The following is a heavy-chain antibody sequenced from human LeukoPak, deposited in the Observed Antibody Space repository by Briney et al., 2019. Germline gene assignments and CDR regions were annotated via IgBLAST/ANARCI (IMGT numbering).Heavy chain of an antibody. D-gene: IGHD3-10*01. CDR1: GFTFSSYA. CDR2: ISGSGGST. V-gene: IGHV3-23*01. Sequence: GGSLRLSCAASGFTFSSYAMSWVRQAPGKGLEWVSAISGSGGSTYYADSVKGRFTISGDNSKNTLYLQMNSLRAEDTAVYYCAKDAYYYGSAPLGYWGQGTLVTVSS. J-gene: IGHJ4*02. CDR3: AKDAYYYGSAPLGY.